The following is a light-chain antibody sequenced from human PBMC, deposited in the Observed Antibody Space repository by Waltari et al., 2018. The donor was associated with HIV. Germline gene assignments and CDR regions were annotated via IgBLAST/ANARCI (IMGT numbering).Light chain of an antibody. CDR2: EVS. V-gene: IGLV2-14*01. J-gene: IGLJ2*01. Sequence: QSALTPPASVSGSLGQSITISCTGTDSHIGTYNYVSWYQQLPGEAPRLILYEVSHRPSGISARFSGSKSGKTASLTISAVQAEDEAHYYCSAYTATDTLFGGGTELTVL. CDR1: DSHIGTYNY. CDR3: SAYTATDTL.